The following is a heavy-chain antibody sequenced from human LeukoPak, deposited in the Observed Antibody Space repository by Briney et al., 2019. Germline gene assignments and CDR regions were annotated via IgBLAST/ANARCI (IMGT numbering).Heavy chain of an antibody. Sequence: GGSLRLSCAASGFTFSSYAMHWVRQAPGEGLEYVSAISSNGGSTYYANSVKGRFTISRDNSKNTLYLQMGSLRAEDMAVYYCARAPLGGVWELFDYWGQGTLVTVSS. CDR3: ARAPLGGVWELFDY. J-gene: IGHJ4*02. D-gene: IGHD1-7*01. CDR2: ISSNGGST. CDR1: GFTFSSYA. V-gene: IGHV3-64*01.